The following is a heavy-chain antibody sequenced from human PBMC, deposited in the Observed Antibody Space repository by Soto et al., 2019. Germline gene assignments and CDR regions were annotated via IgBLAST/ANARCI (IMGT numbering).Heavy chain of an antibody. Sequence: AGSLRLSCAASGFTFSSYAMSWVRQAPGKGLEWVSAISGSGGSTYYADSVKGRFTISRNNSKNTLYLQMNSLRAEDTAVYYCARDWGTVTTGFDYWGQGTLVTVSS. J-gene: IGHJ4*02. D-gene: IGHD4-4*01. V-gene: IGHV3-23*01. CDR3: ARDWGTVTTGFDY. CDR1: GFTFSSYA. CDR2: ISGSGGST.